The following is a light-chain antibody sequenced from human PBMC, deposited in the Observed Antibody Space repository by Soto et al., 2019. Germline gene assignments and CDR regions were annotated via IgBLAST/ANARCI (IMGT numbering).Light chain of an antibody. J-gene: IGKJ2*01. CDR3: KQSYTTPYT. CDR1: QSIRSY. CDR2: GAS. Sequence: DIQMTQSPSSLSASVGDRVTITCRASQSIRSYLNWYHQKPGKTPQLLIYGASNLQSGAPSRFTGSGSGTHFTLTISSLQPEDFATYYCKQSYTTPYTFGQGTKLEIK. V-gene: IGKV1-39*01.